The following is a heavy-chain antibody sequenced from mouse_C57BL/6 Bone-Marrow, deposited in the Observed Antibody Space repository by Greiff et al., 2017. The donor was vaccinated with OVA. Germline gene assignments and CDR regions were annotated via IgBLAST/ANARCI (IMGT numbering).Heavy chain of an antibody. V-gene: IGHV1-81*01. CDR1: GYTFTSYG. D-gene: IGHD2-5*01. J-gene: IGHJ3*01. Sequence: QVQLQQSGAELARPGDSVKLSCKASGYTFTSYGICWVKQRTGQGLEWIGEIYTRSGNTYDNEKFKGKATLTAVKSSSTAYMELRSLTSDDSAVYFCARNGYYSNYEFAYWGQGTLVTVPA. CDR2: IYTRSGNT. CDR3: ARNGYYSNYEFAY.